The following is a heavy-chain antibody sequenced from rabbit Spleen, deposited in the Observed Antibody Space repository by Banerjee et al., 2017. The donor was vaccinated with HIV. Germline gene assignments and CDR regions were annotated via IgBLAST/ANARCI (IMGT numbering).Heavy chain of an antibody. J-gene: IGHJ4*01. V-gene: IGHV1S40*01. CDR2: IYSVIDYT. Sequence: QSLEESGGDLVKPGASLTLTCTASGFSFSSGYDMCWVRQAPGKGLEWIGSIYSVIDYTYYASWVKGRFTISKTSSTTVTLQMTSLTVADTATYFCARDAGSGPYIDGYFNLWGQGTLVTVS. CDR1: GFSFSSGYD. D-gene: IGHD8-1*01. CDR3: ARDAGSGPYIDGYFNL.